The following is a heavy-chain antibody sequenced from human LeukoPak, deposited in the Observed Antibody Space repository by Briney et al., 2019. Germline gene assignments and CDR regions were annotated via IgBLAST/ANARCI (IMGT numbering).Heavy chain of an antibody. V-gene: IGHV1-2*02. CDR2: INPNTGDT. CDR3: ASKGAGHCYDASCMGSLVL. Sequence: ASVKPSSKASGYPFIDYYLHWVRQAPGQGLEWMGCINPNTGDTNSAQNFQGRVIMTRDTSITTAYMELSRLKSDDTALYYCASKGAGHCYDASCMGSLVLWARGTTVAVSS. D-gene: IGHD2-15*01. CDR1: GYPFIDYY. J-gene: IGHJ3*01.